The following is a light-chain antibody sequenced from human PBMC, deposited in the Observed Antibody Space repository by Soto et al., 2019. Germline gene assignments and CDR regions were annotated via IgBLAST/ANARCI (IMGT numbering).Light chain of an antibody. CDR3: QQANSFPIT. J-gene: IGKJ5*01. V-gene: IGKV1-39*01. CDR1: QSISSY. CDR2: EAS. Sequence: DIPMTQSPSSLSASVGDRVTITCRASQSISSYLNWYQQKPGKAPKLLIYEASSLQSGVPSRISGSGSGTDFTLTISSLQPEDFATYYCQQANSFPITFGQGTRLEIK.